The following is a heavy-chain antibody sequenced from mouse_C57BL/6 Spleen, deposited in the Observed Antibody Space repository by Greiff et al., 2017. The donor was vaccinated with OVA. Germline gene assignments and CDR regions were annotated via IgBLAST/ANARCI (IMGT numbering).Heavy chain of an antibody. V-gene: IGHV1-55*01. CDR3: VIRGHGYYGC. J-gene: IGHJ2*01. Sequence: QVQLQQPGAELVKPGASVKMSCTASGFTFTSYWITWVKQRPGQGLEWIGDIYPGSGSTNYNEKFKSKATLPVDTTSSTDYMQLSSLTSEDSAVDYCVIRGHGYYGCWGKGTTLTVSS. D-gene: IGHD2-3*01. CDR1: GFTFTSYW. CDR2: IYPGSGST.